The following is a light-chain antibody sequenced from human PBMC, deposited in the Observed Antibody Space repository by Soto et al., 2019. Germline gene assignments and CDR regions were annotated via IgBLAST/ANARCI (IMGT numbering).Light chain of an antibody. V-gene: IGKV1-39*01. CDR1: QSISTH. CDR3: QPSYTSWWT. CDR2: AAS. Sequence: DIQMTQSPSSLSASVGDRVSITCMASQSISTHLSWYQQKPGKAPKLLIYAASSLQSWVTSRFTGSGSGTDFTLTISSLQPEDFATYYCQPSYTSWWTVGQGTKVEIK. J-gene: IGKJ1*01.